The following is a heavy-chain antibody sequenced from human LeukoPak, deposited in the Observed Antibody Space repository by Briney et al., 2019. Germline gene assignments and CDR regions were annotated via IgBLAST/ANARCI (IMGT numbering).Heavy chain of an antibody. D-gene: IGHD2-2*01. Sequence: PSETLSLTCTVSGRSISSSSYYWGWIRQPPGKGLEWIGSIHYSGSTYYNPSLKSRVTLSVDTSRNQFSLKLSSVTAADTAVYYCARKLSSSCYFDYWGQGTLVTVSS. CDR2: IHYSGST. V-gene: IGHV4-39*01. CDR1: GRSISSSSYY. J-gene: IGHJ4*02. CDR3: ARKLSSSCYFDY.